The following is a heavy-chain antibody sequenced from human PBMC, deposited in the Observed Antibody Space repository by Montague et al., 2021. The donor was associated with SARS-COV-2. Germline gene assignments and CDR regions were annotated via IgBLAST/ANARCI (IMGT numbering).Heavy chain of an antibody. J-gene: IGHJ4*02. V-gene: IGHV4-34*01. D-gene: IGHD3-16*01. Sequence: SETLSLTCTVSGGSFSGYYWSWIRQPPEKGLEWIGEINQSGRTNNNPSLKSRVIISVDTSKNQFSLKLSSVTAADAAVYYCARRGSYVWCVTVSAELDYWGQGILVIVSS. CDR2: INQSGRT. CDR3: ARRGSYVWCVTVSAELDY. CDR1: GGSFSGYY.